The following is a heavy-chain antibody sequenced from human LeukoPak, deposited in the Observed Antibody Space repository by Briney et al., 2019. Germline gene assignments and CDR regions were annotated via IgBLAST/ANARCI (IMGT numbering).Heavy chain of an antibody. CDR2: VYYSGST. D-gene: IGHD3-10*01. Sequence: SETLSLTCTVSGGSFEHYFWGWIRQPPGRGLEWIGYVYYSGSTDYSPSLKSRLTIPADTSKNQFSLKLSSVTAADTAVYYCASHRRSHGSEYWGQGTLVTVSS. CDR1: GGSFEHYF. CDR3: ASHRRSHGSEY. V-gene: IGHV4-59*01. J-gene: IGHJ4*02.